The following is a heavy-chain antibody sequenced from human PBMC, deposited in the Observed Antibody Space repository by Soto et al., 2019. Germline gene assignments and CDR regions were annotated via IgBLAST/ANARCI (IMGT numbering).Heavy chain of an antibody. J-gene: IGHJ4*02. Sequence: QVQLVQSGAEVKKPGASVKVSCKASGYTFTSYYMHWVRQAPGQGLEWMGIINPSGGSTSYAQKYQGRVTITRDTSTSTVYMELSSLRSEDTAVYYCARVGSSVDSSGWTNFDYWGQGTLVTVSS. D-gene: IGHD6-19*01. CDR2: INPSGGST. CDR1: GYTFTSYY. CDR3: ARVGSSVDSSGWTNFDY. V-gene: IGHV1-46*01.